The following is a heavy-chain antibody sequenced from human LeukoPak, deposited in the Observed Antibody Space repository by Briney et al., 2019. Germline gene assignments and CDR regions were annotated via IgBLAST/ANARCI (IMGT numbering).Heavy chain of an antibody. V-gene: IGHV4-31*03. D-gene: IGHD2/OR15-2a*01. J-gene: IGHJ6*02. CDR3: AKGGSTNFYYGDV. CDR1: GGSISRGGYY. CDR2: IYYSGST. Sequence: SQTLSLTCTVSGGSISRGGYYWSWIRQHPGKGLEWIGYIYYSGSTKYNPSLKSRLTMSVDTSKNQFSLKLSSVTAADTAVYYCAKGGSTNFYYGDVWGQGTTVTVSS.